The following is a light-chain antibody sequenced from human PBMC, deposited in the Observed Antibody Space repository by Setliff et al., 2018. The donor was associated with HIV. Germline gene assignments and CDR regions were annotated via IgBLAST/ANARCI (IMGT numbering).Light chain of an antibody. CDR1: SSDVGGYNF. J-gene: IGLJ2*01. CDR2: DVT. Sequence: QSVLTQPASVSGSPGQSVTISCTGTSSDVGGYNFVSWYQQPPGKTPELLIYDVTNRPSWVSDRFSGSKSGNTAFLTISGLQPEDEADYYCSSYTSTRALLFGGGTKSPS. V-gene: IGLV2-14*03. CDR3: SSYTSTRALL.